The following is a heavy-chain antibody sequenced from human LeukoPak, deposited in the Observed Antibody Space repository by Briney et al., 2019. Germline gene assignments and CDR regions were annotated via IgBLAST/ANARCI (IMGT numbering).Heavy chain of an antibody. CDR2: IIPILGIA. Sequence: GASVKVSCKASRGTFSSYAISWVRQAPGQGLEWMGRIIPILGIANYAQKFQGRVTITADKSTSTAYMELSSLRSEDTAVYYCARGYYYYGMDVWGQGTTVTVSS. CDR1: RGTFSSYA. CDR3: ARGYYYYGMDV. J-gene: IGHJ6*02. V-gene: IGHV1-69*04.